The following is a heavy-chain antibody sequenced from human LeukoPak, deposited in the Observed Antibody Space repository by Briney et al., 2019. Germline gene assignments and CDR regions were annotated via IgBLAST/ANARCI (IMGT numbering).Heavy chain of an antibody. CDR1: GFTFSSYA. CDR3: ARDYYYDSSGYSPAHAFDI. J-gene: IGHJ3*02. D-gene: IGHD3-22*01. V-gene: IGHV3-23*01. Sequence: GGSLRLSCAASGFTFSSYAMSWVRQAPGKGLEWVAAISGSGGSTYYADSVKGRFTISRDNSKNTLYLQMNSLRAEDTAVHYCARDYYYDSSGYSPAHAFDIWGQGTMVTVSS. CDR2: ISGSGGST.